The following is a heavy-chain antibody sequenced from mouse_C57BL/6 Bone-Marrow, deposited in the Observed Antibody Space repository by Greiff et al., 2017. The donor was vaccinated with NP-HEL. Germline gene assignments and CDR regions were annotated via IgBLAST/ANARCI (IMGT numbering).Heavy chain of an antibody. J-gene: IGHJ4*01. CDR2: ISYDGSN. CDR1: GYSITSGYY. Sequence: EVQRVESGPGLVKPSQSLSLTCSVTGYSITSGYYWNWIRQFPGNKLEWMGYISYDGSNNYNPSLKNRISITRDTSKNQFFLKLNSVTTEDTATYYCAGLFYAMDYWGQGTSVTVSS. CDR3: AGLFYAMDY. V-gene: IGHV3-6*01.